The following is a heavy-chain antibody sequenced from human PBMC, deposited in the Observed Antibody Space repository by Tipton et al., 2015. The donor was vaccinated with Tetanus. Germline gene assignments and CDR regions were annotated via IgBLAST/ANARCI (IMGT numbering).Heavy chain of an antibody. V-gene: IGHV4-61*08. CDR3: ARANYDFPKKGPFDS. J-gene: IGHJ4*02. CDR1: GGSVSGGDYH. Sequence: TLSLTCTVSGGSVSGGDYHWSWIRQPPGKGLEWLAYISYSGSTNSNYSLKSRITISQDTSKNQFSLKLTSVTAADTAVYYCARANYDFPKKGPFDSWGQGTLVIVSS. CDR2: ISYSGST. D-gene: IGHD3-3*01.